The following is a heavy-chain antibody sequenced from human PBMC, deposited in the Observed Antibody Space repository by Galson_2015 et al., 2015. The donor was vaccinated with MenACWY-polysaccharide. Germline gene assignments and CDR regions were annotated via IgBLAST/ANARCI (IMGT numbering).Heavy chain of an antibody. Sequence: SLRLSCGASGFTFSSSAMNWVRQAPGQGLEWVSAISNSGGSTYYADSVKGRFTISRDNSKNTLFLQMNSLRAEDTAVYYCAKDKGGGSYWGNTKIDYWGQGTLVTVSS. D-gene: IGHD1-26*01. CDR2: ISNSGGST. V-gene: IGHV3-23*01. J-gene: IGHJ4*02. CDR1: GFTFSSSA. CDR3: AKDKGGGSYWGNTKIDY.